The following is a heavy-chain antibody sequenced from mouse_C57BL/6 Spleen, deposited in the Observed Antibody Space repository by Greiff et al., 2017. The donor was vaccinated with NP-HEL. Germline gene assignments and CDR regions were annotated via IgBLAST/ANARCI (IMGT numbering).Heavy chain of an antibody. J-gene: IGHJ2*01. CDR2: INPNNGGT. CDR3: AREIYDGYN. V-gene: IGHV1-26*01. D-gene: IGHD2-3*01. Sequence: EVQLQQSGPELVKPGASVKISCKASGYTFTDYYMNWVKQSHGKSLEWIGDINPNNGGTSYNQKFKGKATLTVDKSSSTAYMELRSLTSEDSAVYYCAREIYDGYNWGQGTTLTVSS. CDR1: GYTFTDYY.